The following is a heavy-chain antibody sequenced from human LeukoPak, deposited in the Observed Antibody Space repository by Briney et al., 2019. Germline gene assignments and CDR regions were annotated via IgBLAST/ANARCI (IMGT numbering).Heavy chain of an antibody. CDR2: ISSSSSTI. CDR1: GFTFSSYS. V-gene: IGHV3-48*01. D-gene: IGHD3-10*01. Sequence: PGGSLRHSCAASGFTFSSYSMNWVRQAPGKGLEWVSYISSSSSTIYYADSVKGRFTISRDNAKNSLYLQMNSLRAEDTAVYYCARVGGAEHYYYYYYMDVWGKGTTVTVSS. CDR3: ARVGGAEHYYYYYYMDV. J-gene: IGHJ6*03.